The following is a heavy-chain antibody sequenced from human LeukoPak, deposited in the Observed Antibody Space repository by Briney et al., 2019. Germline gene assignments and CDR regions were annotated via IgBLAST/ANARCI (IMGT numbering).Heavy chain of an antibody. CDR3: AWGGMAAFDS. J-gene: IGHJ4*02. D-gene: IGHD3-16*01. CDR1: GFTFSDYY. CDR2: ISSSGNTR. V-gene: IGHV3-11*04. Sequence: GSLRLSCAASGFTFSDYYMSWIRLAPGKGLEWVAYISSSGNTRYYADSVKGRFTISRDNAKNSLYLQMNSLRAEDTAVYYCAWGGMAAFDSWGQGTLVTVSS.